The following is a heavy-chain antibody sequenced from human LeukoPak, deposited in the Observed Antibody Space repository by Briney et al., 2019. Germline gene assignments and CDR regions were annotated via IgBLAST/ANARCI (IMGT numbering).Heavy chain of an antibody. V-gene: IGHV4-39*01. J-gene: IGHJ6*03. D-gene: IGHD3-10*01. CDR2: FYYSGTT. Sequence: SETLSLTCTVSGGSISSSHYYWGWIRQPPGKGLEWIGTFYYSGTTYYNPSLESRVTISEDTSKNQFSLTLRSVTAADTSVYCSTSQISDYYYYYIDVWGKGTTVTVSS. CDR1: GGSISSSHYY. CDR3: TSQISDYYYYYIDV.